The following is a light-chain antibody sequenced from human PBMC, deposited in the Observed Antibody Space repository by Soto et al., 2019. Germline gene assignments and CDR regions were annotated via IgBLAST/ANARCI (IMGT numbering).Light chain of an antibody. Sequence: EIVLTQSPGTLSLSPGERATLSCRASHSVTSNYLAWYQQKPGQAPRLLIYAASGRASGIPDRFSGSGSGTAFILTISRLEPEDFAVYYCQQDGSSPQTFGQGTRVDIK. CDR1: HSVTSNY. J-gene: IGKJ1*01. CDR3: QQDGSSPQT. CDR2: AAS. V-gene: IGKV3-20*01.